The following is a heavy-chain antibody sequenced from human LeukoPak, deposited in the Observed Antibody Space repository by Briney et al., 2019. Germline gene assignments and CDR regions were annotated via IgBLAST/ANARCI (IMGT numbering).Heavy chain of an antibody. V-gene: IGHV3-21*01. CDR3: ASSTSSMVRGVNHPYYYYGMDV. D-gene: IGHD3-10*01. CDR1: GFTFSSYS. Sequence: PGGSLRLSCAASGFTFSSYSMNWVRQAPGKGLEWVSSISSSSSYIYYADSVKGRFTISRDNAKNSLYLQMNSLRAEDTAVYYCASSTSSMVRGVNHPYYYYGMDVWGKGTTVTVSS. J-gene: IGHJ6*04. CDR2: ISSSSSYI.